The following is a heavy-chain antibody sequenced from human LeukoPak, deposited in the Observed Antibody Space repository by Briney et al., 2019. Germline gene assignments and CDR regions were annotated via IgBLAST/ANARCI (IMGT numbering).Heavy chain of an antibody. V-gene: IGHV3-48*01. CDR1: GFTFSSYS. Sequence: GGSLRLSCAASGFTFSSYSMNWVRQAPGKGLEWVSYISSSSSTIYYADSVKGRFTISRDNAKNSLYLQMNSLRAEDTAVYYCARLPFRQWLDYWGQGTLVTVSS. J-gene: IGHJ4*02. CDR2: ISSSSSTI. D-gene: IGHD3-22*01. CDR3: ARLPFRQWLDY.